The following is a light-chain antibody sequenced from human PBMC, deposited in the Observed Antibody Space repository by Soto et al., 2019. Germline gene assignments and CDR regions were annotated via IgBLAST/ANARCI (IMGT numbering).Light chain of an antibody. CDR3: QHYNNGPPWT. CDR1: QSVSSN. J-gene: IGKJ1*01. V-gene: IGKV3-15*01. Sequence: EMVMTKSPATLSVSPGDRATLSCRASQSVSSNLAWYQQKPGQAPRLLIYGASIRATGIPARFSGSGSGTEFTLTISSLQSEDFAVYYCQHYNNGPPWTFGQGTKVDIK. CDR2: GAS.